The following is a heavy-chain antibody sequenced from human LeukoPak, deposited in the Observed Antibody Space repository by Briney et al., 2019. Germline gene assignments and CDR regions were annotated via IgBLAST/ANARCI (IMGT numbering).Heavy chain of an antibody. D-gene: IGHD5-18*01. J-gene: IGHJ4*02. CDR1: GFTVSSNY. V-gene: IGHV3-21*01. Sequence: MPGGSLRLSCAASGFTVSSNYMNWVRQAPGKGLEWVSSISSSSSYIYYADSVKGRFTISRDNAKNSLYLQMNSLRAEDTAVYYCARVSVQLWLIDYWGQGTLVTVSS. CDR2: ISSSSSYI. CDR3: ARVSVQLWLIDY.